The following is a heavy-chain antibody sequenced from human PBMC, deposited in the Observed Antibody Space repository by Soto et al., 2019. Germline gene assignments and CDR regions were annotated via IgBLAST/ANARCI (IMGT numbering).Heavy chain of an antibody. Sequence: PGESLKISCKGSGDTFTNYWIAWVRQMPGKGLEWMGIIYPDDSDIRYRPSFQGQVTISADKSISTAYLQWSSLKASDTAMYYCARRSRDGYNLGGMDVWGQGTTVTVSS. D-gene: IGHD5-12*01. CDR3: ARRSRDGYNLGGMDV. V-gene: IGHV5-51*01. CDR1: GDTFTNYW. CDR2: IYPDDSDI. J-gene: IGHJ6*02.